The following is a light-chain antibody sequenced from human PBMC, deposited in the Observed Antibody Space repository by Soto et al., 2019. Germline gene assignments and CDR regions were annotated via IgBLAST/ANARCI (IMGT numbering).Light chain of an antibody. CDR2: DAS. CDR1: QGISSA. V-gene: IGKV1-13*02. Sequence: AIQLTQSPSSLSASVGDRVTITCRASQGISSALAWYQQKPGKAPHVLIYDASSLETGVPLRFSGSGSGIDFTLTISSLQPEDFATYYCQQFNSYPLTFGGGTRVEIK. J-gene: IGKJ4*01. CDR3: QQFNSYPLT.